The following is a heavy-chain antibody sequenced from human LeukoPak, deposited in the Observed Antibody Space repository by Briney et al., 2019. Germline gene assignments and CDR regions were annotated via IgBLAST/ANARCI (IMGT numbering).Heavy chain of an antibody. CDR2: ISGSGGST. CDR1: GVTFSSYA. V-gene: IGHV3-23*01. CDR3: ASDNSSGWYYFDY. Sequence: GGSLRLSCAASGVTFSSYAMSWVRQAPGKGLEWVSAISGSGGSTYYADSVKGRFTISRDNSKNTLYLQMNSLRAEDTAVYYCASDNSSGWYYFDYWGQGTLVTVSS. D-gene: IGHD6-19*01. J-gene: IGHJ4*02.